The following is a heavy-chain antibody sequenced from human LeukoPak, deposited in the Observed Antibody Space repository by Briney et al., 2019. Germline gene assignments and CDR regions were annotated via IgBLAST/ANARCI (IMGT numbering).Heavy chain of an antibody. CDR2: INHSGST. V-gene: IGHV4-39*07. J-gene: IGHJ4*02. Sequence: SQTLSLTCTVSGGSISSGSYYWSWIRQPPGKGLEWIGEINHSGSTNYNPSLKSRVTISVDTSKNQFSLKLSSVTAADTAVYYCARRRLRSYGYTHYFDYWGQGTLVTVSS. D-gene: IGHD5-18*01. CDR3: ARRRLRSYGYTHYFDY. CDR1: GGSISSGSYY.